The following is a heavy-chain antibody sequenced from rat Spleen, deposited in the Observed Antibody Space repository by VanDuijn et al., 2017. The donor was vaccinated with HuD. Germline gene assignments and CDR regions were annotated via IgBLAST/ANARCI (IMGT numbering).Heavy chain of an antibody. CDR2: ITHDGSGS. Sequence: EVQLVESGGGLVQPGRSLKLSCAASGFTFSDYNMAWVRQAPKKGLEWAATITHDGSGSYYRDSVKGRFTISRDNAKSTLYLQMDSLRSEDTATYYCVRHGYGGYSGPFAYWGQGTLVTVSS. J-gene: IGHJ3*01. CDR1: GFTFSDYN. D-gene: IGHD1-11*01. V-gene: IGHV5-7*01. CDR3: VRHGYGGYSGPFAY.